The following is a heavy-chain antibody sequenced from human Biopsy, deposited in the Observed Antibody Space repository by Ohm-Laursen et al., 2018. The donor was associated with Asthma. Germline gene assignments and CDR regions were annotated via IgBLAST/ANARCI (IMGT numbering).Heavy chain of an antibody. CDR1: GGSINNFY. V-gene: IGHV4-59*01. Sequence: SETLSLTWTVSGGSINNFYWTWIRQPPGKGLEWVAYLYNSGTTNYNPSLKSRVTISVDTSKNQVSLNVRSVTAADTAVYYCARDRGGTYGRTFESWGQGTLVTVSS. D-gene: IGHD1-26*01. CDR2: LYNSGTT. J-gene: IGHJ4*02. CDR3: ARDRGGTYGRTFES.